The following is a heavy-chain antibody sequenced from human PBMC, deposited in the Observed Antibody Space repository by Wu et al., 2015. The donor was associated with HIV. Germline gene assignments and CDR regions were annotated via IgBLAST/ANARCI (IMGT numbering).Heavy chain of an antibody. CDR2: IRPDSGAT. D-gene: IGHD2-21*01. CDR3: ARDLGDDFAVRGYYWYMDV. CDR1: GYTFTDYY. V-gene: IGHV1-2*02. Sequence: QVQLVQSGAEVKKPGASVKVSCMTSGYTFTDYYLHWVRQAPGQGLEWMGWIRPDSGATVYAEKFEDRVTLTRDASISTAYLQLNRLRSDDTAVYFCARDLGDDFAVRGYYWYMDVWAEGPRSPSP. J-gene: IGHJ6*03.